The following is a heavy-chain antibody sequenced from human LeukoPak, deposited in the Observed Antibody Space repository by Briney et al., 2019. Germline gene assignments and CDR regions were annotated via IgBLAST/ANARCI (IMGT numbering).Heavy chain of an antibody. V-gene: IGHV3-23*01. CDR2: IGSSGGST. Sequence: GGSLRLSCAATGFNVITAAMTWVRQAPGKGLEWVSLIGSSGGSTDYADSVKGRFTISRDNFNHTLSLQMNSLRVEDTAIYYCVKDIRLSTWGLGTMVTVSS. CDR3: VKDIRLST. J-gene: IGHJ3*01. D-gene: IGHD5-12*01. CDR1: GFNVITAA.